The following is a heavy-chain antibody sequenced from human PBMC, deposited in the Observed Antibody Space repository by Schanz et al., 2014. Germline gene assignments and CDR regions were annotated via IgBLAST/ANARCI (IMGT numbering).Heavy chain of an antibody. CDR3: AKDAENTAMITDYFDY. J-gene: IGHJ4*02. V-gene: IGHV3-23*04. D-gene: IGHD5-18*01. CDR2: ISASGGDT. CDR1: GFTFSSYA. Sequence: EVQLVESGGGLVQPGGSLRLSCAASGFTFSSYAMSWVRQAPGKGLEWVSAISASGGDTYYADSVKGRFTISRDNSKNTLYLQMNSLRAEDTAVYYCAKDAENTAMITDYFDYWGQGTLVTVSS.